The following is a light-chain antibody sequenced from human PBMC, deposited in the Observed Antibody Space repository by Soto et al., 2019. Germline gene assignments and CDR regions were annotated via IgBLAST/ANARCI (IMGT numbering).Light chain of an antibody. V-gene: IGKV3-20*01. CDR2: GAS. J-gene: IGKJ4*01. Sequence: EIVLTQSPGTLSLSPGERATLSCRASQSVSSSYLAWYQQKPGQAPRLLIYGASSRATGIPDRFSGSGSGTDFTLTISRLEPEDFAVYYCHQYGSSPQLTFGGGTKLEIK. CDR3: HQYGSSPQLT. CDR1: QSVSSSY.